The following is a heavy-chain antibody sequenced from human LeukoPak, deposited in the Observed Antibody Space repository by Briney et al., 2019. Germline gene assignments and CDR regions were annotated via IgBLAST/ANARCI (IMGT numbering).Heavy chain of an antibody. CDR2: IYTSGST. CDR3: ARDNPPRTLDAFDI. Sequence: NPSETLSLTCTVSGGSISSYYWSWIRQPAGKGLEWNGRIYTSGSTNYNPSLKSRVTMSVDTSKNQFSLKLSSVTAADTAVYYCARDNPPRTLDAFDIWGQGTMVTVSS. CDR1: GGSISSYY. D-gene: IGHD1-14*01. J-gene: IGHJ3*02. V-gene: IGHV4-4*07.